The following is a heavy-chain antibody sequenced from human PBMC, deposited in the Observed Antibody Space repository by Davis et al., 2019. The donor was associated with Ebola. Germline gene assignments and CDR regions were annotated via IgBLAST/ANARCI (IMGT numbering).Heavy chain of an antibody. Sequence: GGSLRLSCAASGFTFSSYSMNWVRQAPGKGLEWVSSISSSSSYIYYADSVKGRFTISRDNAKNSLYLQMNSLRAEDTAVYYCARVYGYYDSSGYYYGFDYWGQGTLVTVSS. D-gene: IGHD3-22*01. CDR2: ISSSSSYI. V-gene: IGHV3-21*01. CDR3: ARVYGYYDSSGYYYGFDY. J-gene: IGHJ4*02. CDR1: GFTFSSYS.